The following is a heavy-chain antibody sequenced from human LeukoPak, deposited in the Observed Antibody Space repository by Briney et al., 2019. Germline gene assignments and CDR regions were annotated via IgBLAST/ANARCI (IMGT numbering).Heavy chain of an antibody. CDR1: GGTFSSYA. V-gene: IGHV1-69*04. CDR3: ARTTIIQLWLQEASETGWFDP. D-gene: IGHD5-18*01. Sequence: GASVKVSCKASGGTFSSYAISWVRQAPGQGLEWMGRIIPILGIANYAQKFQGRVTITADKSTSTAYMELSSLRSEDTAVYYCARTTIIQLWLQEASETGWFDPWGQGTLVTVSS. J-gene: IGHJ5*02. CDR2: IIPILGIA.